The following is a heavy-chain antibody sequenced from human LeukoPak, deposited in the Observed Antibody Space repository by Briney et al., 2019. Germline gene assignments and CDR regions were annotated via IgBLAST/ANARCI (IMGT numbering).Heavy chain of an antibody. CDR2: FDPEDGET. CDR3: ATDILGAPADSTGAPTDY. V-gene: IGHV1-24*01. Sequence: ASVKVSCKVSGYTLTESSMHWVRQAPGKGLEWMGGFDPEDGETIYAQKFQGRVTMTEDTSTDTAYMELSSLRSEDTAVYYCATDILGAPADSTGAPTDYWGQGTLVTVSS. J-gene: IGHJ4*02. CDR1: GYTLTESS. D-gene: IGHD7-27*01.